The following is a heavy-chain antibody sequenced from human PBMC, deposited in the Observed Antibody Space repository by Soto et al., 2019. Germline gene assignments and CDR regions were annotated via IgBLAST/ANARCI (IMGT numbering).Heavy chain of an antibody. J-gene: IGHJ6*02. CDR3: ARVSSSIVVVPDYGMDV. CDR1: GYTFISHG. CDR2: ISGKNGNT. V-gene: IGHV1-18*04. D-gene: IGHD2-2*01. Sequence: GSVKFPCKASGYTFISHGMSWVRQAPGQWLEWMGWISGKNGNTKFAQKFQGRVTLTTDTSTSTAYMEVRSLRTDDTAVYYCARVSSSIVVVPDYGMDVWGQGTTVTVSS.